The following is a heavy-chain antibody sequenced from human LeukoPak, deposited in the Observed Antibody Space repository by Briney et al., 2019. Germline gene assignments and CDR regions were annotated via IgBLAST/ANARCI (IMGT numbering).Heavy chain of an antibody. J-gene: IGHJ4*02. CDR2: IRGSRSGLGSGM. CDR3: ARDNNWGFDY. Sequence: GGSLRLSCAASGFIFSDYSMNWVRQAPGKGLEWISNIRGSRSGLGSGMYYADSVRGRFTISRDDAKNSLYLQMSSLRAEDTACYYCARDNNWGFDYWGQGALVTVSS. V-gene: IGHV3-48*04. D-gene: IGHD7-27*01. CDR1: GFIFSDYS.